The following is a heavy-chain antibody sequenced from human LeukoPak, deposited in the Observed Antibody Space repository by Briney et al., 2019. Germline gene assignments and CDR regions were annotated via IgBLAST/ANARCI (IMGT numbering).Heavy chain of an antibody. V-gene: IGHV1-69*13. CDR2: IIPIFGTA. J-gene: IGHJ4*02. CDR1: GYTFTRHG. D-gene: IGHD6-13*01. Sequence: ASVKVSCKASGYTFTRHGISWVRQAPGQGLEWMGGIIPIFGTANYAQKFQGRVTITADESTSTAYMELSSLRSEDTAVYYCARGGIAAPAAPVDYWGQGTLVTVSS. CDR3: ARGGIAAPAAPVDY.